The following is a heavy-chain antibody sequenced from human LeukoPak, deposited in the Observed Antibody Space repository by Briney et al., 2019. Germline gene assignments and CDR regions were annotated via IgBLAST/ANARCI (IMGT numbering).Heavy chain of an antibody. J-gene: IGHJ4*02. CDR2: IYYGGST. V-gene: IGHV4-39*01. CDR1: VGSISSYY. Sequence: PSETLSLTCTVSVGSISSYYWGWIRQPPGKGLEWIGSIYYGGSTYYNPSLKSRVTISVDTSKNQFSLKLTSVTAAETAVYYCARGRSIDYFDFWGQGTLVTVSS. D-gene: IGHD2-21*01. CDR3: ARGRSIDYFDF.